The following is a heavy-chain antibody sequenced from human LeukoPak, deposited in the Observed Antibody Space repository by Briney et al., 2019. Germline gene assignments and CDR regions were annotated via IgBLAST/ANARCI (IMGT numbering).Heavy chain of an antibody. J-gene: IGHJ5*02. CDR1: GFTFSSYS. Sequence: GGSLRLSCAASGFTFSSYSMNWVRQAPGKGLMWVAHINGFGTEATYADTVKGRFTISRDNAKNTLYLQMNGLGDEDTAVYYCARDPRNKGLDPWGQGTLVTVSS. CDR3: ARDPRNKGLDP. D-gene: IGHD1/OR15-1a*01. V-gene: IGHV3-74*01. CDR2: INGFGTEA.